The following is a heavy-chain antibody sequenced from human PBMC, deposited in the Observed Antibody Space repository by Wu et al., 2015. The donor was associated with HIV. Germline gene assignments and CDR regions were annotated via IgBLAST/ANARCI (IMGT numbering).Heavy chain of an antibody. CDR3: ARTEIAAAGTFDY. J-gene: IGHJ4*02. CDR2: IIPLFDTA. CDR1: GGTFSSFA. D-gene: IGHD6-13*01. V-gene: IGHV1-69*12. Sequence: QVHLVQSGAEVKKPGSSVKVSCKASGGTFSSFALSWVRQAPGQGLEWVGGIIPLFDTAISAHNLHDRVTITADESTSTAYMELSSLRSEDTAVYYCARTEIAAAGTFDYVGPGNAGHRLL.